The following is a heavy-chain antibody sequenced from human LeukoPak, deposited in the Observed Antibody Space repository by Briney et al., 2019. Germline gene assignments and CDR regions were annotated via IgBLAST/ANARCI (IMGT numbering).Heavy chain of an antibody. CDR2: ISAYNGNT. D-gene: IGHD3-3*01. Sequence: ASVKVSCKASGYTFTSYGISWVRQAPGQGLEWMGWISAYNGNTNYAQKLQGRVTMTTDTSTSTAYMELRSLRSDDTAVYYCARAFWSGYYRGNYYYYYMDVWGKGTTVTVSS. CDR3: ARAFWSGYYRGNYYYYYMDV. V-gene: IGHV1-18*01. J-gene: IGHJ6*03. CDR1: GYTFTSYG.